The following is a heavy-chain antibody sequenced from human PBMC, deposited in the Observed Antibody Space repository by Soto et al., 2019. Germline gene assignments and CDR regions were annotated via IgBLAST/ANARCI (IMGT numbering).Heavy chain of an antibody. CDR2: ISSNSAYI. CDR1: GFPFRSFT. CDR3: TRDASRDSSARGWFDP. Sequence: LRLSCAASGFPFRSFTMNWVRQAPGKGLEWVSTISSNSAYIYYTDALRGRFTISRDNAKNSLHLQMNSLRAEDTAVYYCTRDASRDSSARGWFDPWGPGTLVTGSS. D-gene: IGHD6-13*01. J-gene: IGHJ5*02. V-gene: IGHV3-21*01.